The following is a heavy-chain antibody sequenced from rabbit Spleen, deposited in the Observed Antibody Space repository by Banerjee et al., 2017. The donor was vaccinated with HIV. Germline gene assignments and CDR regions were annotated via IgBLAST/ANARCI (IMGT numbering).Heavy chain of an antibody. J-gene: IGHJ4*01. CDR1: GFSFSSSYY. V-gene: IGHV1S40*01. CDR3: ARASYTGGSYWDL. D-gene: IGHD8-1*01. CDR2: IYGGSSGST. Sequence: QSLEESGGGLVQPEGSLTVTCTASGFSFSSSYYMCWVRQAPGKGLEWIACIYGGSSGSTYYASWAKGRFTISKTSSTTVTLQVTSLTAADTATYFCARASYTGGSYWDLWGPGTLVTVS.